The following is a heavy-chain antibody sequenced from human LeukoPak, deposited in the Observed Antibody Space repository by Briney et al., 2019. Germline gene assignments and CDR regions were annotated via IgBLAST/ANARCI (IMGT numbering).Heavy chain of an antibody. CDR1: GFTFSSYG. D-gene: IGHD6-19*01. CDR2: LWDDGSSQ. J-gene: IGHJ4*02. V-gene: IGHV3-33*06. CDR3: AKDQWNPDY. Sequence: GRSLRHSCAASGFTFSSYGMHWVRQAPGKGLEWVAVLWDDGSSQNYADSVKGRFTISRDNSKNMLYLQMNSLRAEDTAVYYCAKDQWNPDYWGQGTLVSVSS.